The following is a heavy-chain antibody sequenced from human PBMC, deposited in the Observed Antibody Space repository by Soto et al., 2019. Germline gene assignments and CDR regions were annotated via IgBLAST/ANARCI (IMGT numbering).Heavy chain of an antibody. D-gene: IGHD2-15*01. CDR1: GGTFSSYA. J-gene: IGHJ4*02. CDR3: AKFISIVVVVAATDY. CDR2: IIPIFGTA. V-gene: IGHV1-69*13. Sequence: GASVKVSCKASGGTFSSYAISWVRQAPGQGLEWMGGIIPIFGTANYAQKFQGRVTITADESTSTAYMELSSLRAEDTAVYYCAKFISIVVVVAATDYWGQGTLVTVSS.